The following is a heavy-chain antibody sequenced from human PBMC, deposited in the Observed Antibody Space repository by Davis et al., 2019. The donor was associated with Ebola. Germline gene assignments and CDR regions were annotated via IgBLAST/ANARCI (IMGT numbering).Heavy chain of an antibody. Sequence: AASVKVSCKASGGTFSSDGISWVRQAPGQGLEWMGRIIPIVGIANYAPKFQGRVTITADKSTSTVNMEVNSLRSEDTAVYYCARGGTWNLDYGMDVWGQGTTVTVSS. CDR2: IIPIVGIA. CDR3: ARGGTWNLDYGMDV. D-gene: IGHD1-1*01. J-gene: IGHJ6*02. CDR1: GGTFSSDG. V-gene: IGHV1-69*04.